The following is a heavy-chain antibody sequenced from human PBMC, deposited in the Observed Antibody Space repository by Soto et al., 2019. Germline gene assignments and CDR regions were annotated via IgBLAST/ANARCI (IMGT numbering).Heavy chain of an antibody. Sequence: QVQLVQSGAEVKKPGSSVKVSCKTSGGTLSNYPISWLRQAPGQGPEWMGSIIPIFDTANYAQKFQGRVTITADESTSTVYMELSSLRSEDTAVYYCAREGVDSDVVTFFDYWGQGTLVTVSS. V-gene: IGHV1-69*15. J-gene: IGHJ4*02. CDR2: IIPIFDTA. D-gene: IGHD5-18*01. CDR3: AREGVDSDVVTFFDY. CDR1: GGTLSNYP.